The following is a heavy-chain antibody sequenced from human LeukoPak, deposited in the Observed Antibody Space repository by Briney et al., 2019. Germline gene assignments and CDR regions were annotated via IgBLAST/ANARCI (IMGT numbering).Heavy chain of an antibody. CDR3: ARGEGTRGAFHI. Sequence: ASVKVSCKASGYTFTSYAMHWVRQAPGQRLEWMGWINAGNGNTKYSQKFQGRVTITRDTSASTAYMELSSLRSEDTAVYYCARGEGTRGAFHIWCQGTMVKVSS. J-gene: IGHJ3*02. CDR1: GYTFTSYA. CDR2: INAGNGNT. V-gene: IGHV1-3*01. D-gene: IGHD2-2*01.